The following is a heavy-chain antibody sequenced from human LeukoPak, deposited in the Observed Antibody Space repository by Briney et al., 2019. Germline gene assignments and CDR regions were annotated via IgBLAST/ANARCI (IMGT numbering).Heavy chain of an antibody. CDR1: GFTFSSYS. V-gene: IGHV3-48*04. CDR2: ISSSSSTI. Sequence: PGGSLRLSCAASGFTFSSYSMNWVRQAPGKGLEWVSCISSSSSTIYHADSVKGRFTISRDNAKNSLYLQMNSLRAEDTAVYYCAREDGCTLDYWGQGTLITVSS. CDR3: AREDGCTLDY. J-gene: IGHJ4*02. D-gene: IGHD5-24*01.